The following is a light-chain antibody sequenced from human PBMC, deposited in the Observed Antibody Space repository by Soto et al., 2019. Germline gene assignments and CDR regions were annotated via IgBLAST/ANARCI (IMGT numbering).Light chain of an antibody. V-gene: IGKV3-15*01. J-gene: IGKJ1*01. CDR2: AAS. CDR1: QSVSSD. Sequence: EIEMTQSPATLSVSPGERATLSCRASQSVSSDLAWYQQKPGQTPSLLIYAASTRATGIPARFSGSGSGTEFTLXISSLQSDDFAIYXCXQXRNWPRTFGQGTKVEI. CDR3: XQXRNWPRT.